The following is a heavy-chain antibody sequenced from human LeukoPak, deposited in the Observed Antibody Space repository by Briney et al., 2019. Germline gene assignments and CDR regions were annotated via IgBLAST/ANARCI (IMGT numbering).Heavy chain of an antibody. V-gene: IGHV3-30*02. J-gene: IGHJ4*02. CDR2: IRYDGSDK. Sequence: GGSLRLFCAASGFTFSSYWMSWVRQAPGKGLEWVAFIRYDGSDKYYADSVKGRFTISRDNSKNTLYLQMNSLRAEDTAVYYCAKAGPYYYDSSGYYPLFDYWGQGTLVTVSS. CDR3: AKAGPYYYDSSGYYPLFDY. D-gene: IGHD3-22*01. CDR1: GFTFSSYW.